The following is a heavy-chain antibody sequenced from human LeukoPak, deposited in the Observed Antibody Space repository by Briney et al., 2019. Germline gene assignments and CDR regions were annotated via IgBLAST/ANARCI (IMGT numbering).Heavy chain of an antibody. CDR1: GFSFSVYW. CDR3: ARFGRFYYGSGSYSYAFDI. Sequence: GGSLRLSCAASGFSFSVYWMHWVRQAPGKGPVWVSRIKTDGSITDYADSVKGRFTISRDNSKNTLYLQMNSLRGEDTAVYYCARFGRFYYGSGSYSYAFDIWGQGTMVTVSS. D-gene: IGHD3-10*01. CDR2: IKTDGSIT. J-gene: IGHJ3*02. V-gene: IGHV3-74*01.